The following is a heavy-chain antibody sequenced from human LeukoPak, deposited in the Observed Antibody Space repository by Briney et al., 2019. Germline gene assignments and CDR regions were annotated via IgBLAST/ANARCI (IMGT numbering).Heavy chain of an antibody. D-gene: IGHD3-22*01. CDR1: GGSFSGYY. CDR2: INHSGST. Sequence: SETLSLTCAVYGGSFSGYYWSWIRQPPGKGLEWIGEINHSGSTNYNPSLKSRVTISVDTSKNQFSLKLSSVTAADTAVYYCARSDYYDSSGYFGYWGQGTLVTVSS. V-gene: IGHV4-34*01. J-gene: IGHJ4*02. CDR3: ARSDYYDSSGYFGY.